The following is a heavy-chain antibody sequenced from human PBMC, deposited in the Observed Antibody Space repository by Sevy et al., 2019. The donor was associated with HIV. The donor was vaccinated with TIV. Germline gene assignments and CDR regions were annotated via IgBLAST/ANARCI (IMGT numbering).Heavy chain of an antibody. D-gene: IGHD6-19*01. Sequence: GGSLRLSCAASGFSFSTHAMHWVRRAPGKGLEWVAVLSFDGSDKDYTDSVKGRFTISRDDSKNTLLLQVSSLRAEDTAVYYCARDAGYSTVWYPGYWGQGTLVTVSS. CDR1: GFSFSTHA. J-gene: IGHJ4*02. CDR3: ARDAGYSTVWYPGY. V-gene: IGHV3-30*03. CDR2: LSFDGSDK.